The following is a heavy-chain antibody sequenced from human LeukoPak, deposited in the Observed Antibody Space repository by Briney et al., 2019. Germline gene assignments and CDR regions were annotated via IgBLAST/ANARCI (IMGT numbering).Heavy chain of an antibody. Sequence: GGSLRLSCAASGFTFSSYSMNWVRQAPGKGLEWVSSISSSSSYIYYADSVKGRFTISRDNAKNSLYLQMNSLRAEDTAVYYCARDASGTTVVNPQTRWGYYFDYWGQGTLVTVSS. D-gene: IGHD4-17*01. CDR1: GFTFSSYS. CDR3: ARDASGTTVVNPQTRWGYYFDY. CDR2: ISSSSSYI. J-gene: IGHJ4*02. V-gene: IGHV3-21*01.